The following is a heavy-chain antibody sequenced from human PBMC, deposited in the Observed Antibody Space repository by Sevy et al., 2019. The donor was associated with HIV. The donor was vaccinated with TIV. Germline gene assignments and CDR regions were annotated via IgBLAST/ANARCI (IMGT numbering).Heavy chain of an antibody. J-gene: IGHJ4*02. CDR3: ARMGDYADTSGYYPLKY. V-gene: IGHV1-2*02. D-gene: IGHD3-22*01. CDR2: INPGTGGT. CDR1: GYSFTGYY. Sequence: ASVKVSCKASGYSFTGYYVHWLRQAPGQGLEWMGWINPGTGGTYFARRFQDRVTLTTGKSITTAFMELNGLTFEDTAVYYCARMGDYADTSGYYPLKYWGQRTMVTVSS.